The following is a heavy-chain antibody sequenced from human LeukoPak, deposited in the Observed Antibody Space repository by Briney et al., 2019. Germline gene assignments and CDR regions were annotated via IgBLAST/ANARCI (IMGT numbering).Heavy chain of an antibody. J-gene: IGHJ4*02. V-gene: IGHV1-2*06. CDR1: GYTFTCYY. Sequence: GASVKVSCKASGYTFTCYYMHWVRQAPGQGLEWMGRINPNSGGRNYAQKFQGRVTITSDTSKSTVYMELSSLRSEDPAVYYWARAPLPHIGVVITFDYWGQGTLVTVSS. CDR3: ARAPLPHIGVVITFDY. CDR2: INPNSGGR. D-gene: IGHD3-22*01.